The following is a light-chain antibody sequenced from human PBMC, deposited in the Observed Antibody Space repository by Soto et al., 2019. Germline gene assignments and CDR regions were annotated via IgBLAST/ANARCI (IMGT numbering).Light chain of an antibody. Sequence: QSALTQPPSASGSPGQSVTISCTGTSSDVGGYNYVSWYQQHPDKAPKLMIYEVSKRPSGVPDRFSGAKSGNTASLTVSGIQAEDEADDYCSSYAGSKNSVFGVGTKLTVL. J-gene: IGLJ3*02. CDR1: SSDVGGYNY. V-gene: IGLV2-8*01. CDR3: SSYAGSKNSV. CDR2: EVS.